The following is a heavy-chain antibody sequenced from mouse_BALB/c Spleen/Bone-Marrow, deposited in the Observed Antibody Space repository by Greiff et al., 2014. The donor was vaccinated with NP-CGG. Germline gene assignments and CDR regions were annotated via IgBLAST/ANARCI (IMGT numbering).Heavy chain of an antibody. CDR3: TRDRGYDGGYYFDY. Sequence: EVKLVESGGGVVQPGGSRKLSCAASGFNFSDYGMAWVRLAPGKGPEWVAFISNLAYSIYYADTVTSRFTISRENAKNTLYLEMSSLRFEDTAMYYCTRDRGYDGGYYFDYWGQGTTLTVSS. J-gene: IGHJ2*01. CDR1: GFNFSDYG. CDR2: ISNLAYSI. D-gene: IGHD2-2*01. V-gene: IGHV5-15*02.